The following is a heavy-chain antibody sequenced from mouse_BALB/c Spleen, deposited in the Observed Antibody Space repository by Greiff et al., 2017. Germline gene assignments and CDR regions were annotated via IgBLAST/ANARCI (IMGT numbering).Heavy chain of an antibody. V-gene: IGHV3-6*02. CDR2: ISYDGSN. CDR3: ARDPFYRYDEMDY. Sequence: DVKLVESGPGLVKPSQSLSLTCSVTGYSITSGYYWNWIRQFPGNKLEWMGYISYDGSNNYNPSLKNRISITRDTSKNQFFLKLNSVTTEDTATYYCARDPFYRYDEMDYWGQGTSVTVSS. J-gene: IGHJ4*01. D-gene: IGHD2-14*01. CDR1: GYSITSGYY.